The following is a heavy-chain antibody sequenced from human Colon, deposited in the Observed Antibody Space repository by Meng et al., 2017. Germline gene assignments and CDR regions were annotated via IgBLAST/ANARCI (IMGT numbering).Heavy chain of an antibody. D-gene: IGHD3-16*01. V-gene: IGHV4-61*08. Sequence: VQMQESGPGLVRPSGTPSLLCPVSGASVRSPDHQWGWVRQPPGKGLEWIGYARIDYANTNYNPSLKSRVNVSLDTSKNQFSLNVRSVTAADTAVYYCARDYWGSLDFWGQGILVTVSS. CDR2: ARIDYANT. J-gene: IGHJ4*02. CDR1: GASVRSPDHQ. CDR3: ARDYWGSLDF.